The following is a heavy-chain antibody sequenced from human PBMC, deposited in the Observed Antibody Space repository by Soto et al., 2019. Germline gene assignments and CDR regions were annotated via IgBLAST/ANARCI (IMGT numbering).Heavy chain of an antibody. J-gene: IGHJ4*02. Sequence: SQTLSLTRAISGDRVSSSSANWNWIRQSPSRGLEWLGRTYYRSKWYNDYAISVKSRITINPDTSNNRFYLQLNSVTPEDTAIYYCAVDGVPRTSFRCYSFRFWGRGTLVTVSS. V-gene: IGHV6-1*01. CDR2: TYYRSKWYN. D-gene: IGHD1-7*01. CDR3: AVDGVPRTSFRCYSFRF. CDR1: GDRVSSSSAN.